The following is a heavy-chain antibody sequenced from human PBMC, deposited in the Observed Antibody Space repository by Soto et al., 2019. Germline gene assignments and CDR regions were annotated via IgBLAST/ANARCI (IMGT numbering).Heavy chain of an antibody. CDR3: GRDSRYRSGWAPPPLSYFDY. Sequence: ASVKVSCKASGYTFTSYGISWVRQAPGQGLEWMGWISAYNGNTNYAQKLQGRVTMTTDTSTSTAYMELRSLRSDDTAVYYCGRDSRYRSGWAPPPLSYFDYWGQGTLVTVSS. D-gene: IGHD6-19*01. CDR2: ISAYNGNT. V-gene: IGHV1-18*01. CDR1: GYTFTSYG. J-gene: IGHJ4*02.